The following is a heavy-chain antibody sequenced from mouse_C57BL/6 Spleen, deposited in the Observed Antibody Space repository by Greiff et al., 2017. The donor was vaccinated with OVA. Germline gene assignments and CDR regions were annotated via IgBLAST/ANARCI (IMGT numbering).Heavy chain of an antibody. J-gene: IGHJ4*01. Sequence: VTVVESGAELVKPGASVKISCKASGYAFSSSWLNWVKQRPGKGLEWIGQFYPGDGDTNYNGKFKGKATLTADKSSSTAYMKRSSLTSEDSAVYYCARRGTTVARIDYWGQGTSVTVSS. D-gene: IGHD1-1*01. CDR2: FYPGDGDT. CDR3: ARRGTTVARIDY. CDR1: GYAFSSSW. V-gene: IGHV1-80*01.